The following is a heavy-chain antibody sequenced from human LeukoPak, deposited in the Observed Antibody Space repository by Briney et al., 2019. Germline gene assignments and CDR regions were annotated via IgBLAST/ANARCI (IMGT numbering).Heavy chain of an antibody. J-gene: IGHJ4*02. CDR2: ISGGSDNT. V-gene: IGHV3-23*01. CDR1: GFPFCTYA. Sequence: PGGSLRLSCTGSGFPFCTYAMSWVRQAPGKGLEWVSAISGGSDNTHYAESVKGRFTISRDISKSTVYLQMNSLRVEDTAVYYCAKDGPLVGPYYFDYWGQGTLVTVSS. D-gene: IGHD1-26*01. CDR3: AKDGPLVGPYYFDY.